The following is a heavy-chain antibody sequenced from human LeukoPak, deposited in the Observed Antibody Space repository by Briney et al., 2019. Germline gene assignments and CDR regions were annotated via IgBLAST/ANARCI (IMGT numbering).Heavy chain of an antibody. D-gene: IGHD5-24*01. J-gene: IGHJ4*02. CDR1: GYTFMNDD. CDR3: ARATPGGLHGYSFDY. Sequence: GASVKVSCKASGYTFMNDDINWGLQATGQGLEWMGWMNLNRGNTGFAQKFQDRVSMTRDTSINTAYMELTSLRSGDTAVYYCARATPGGLHGYSFDYWGQGTVVTVYS. V-gene: IGHV1-8*02. CDR2: MNLNRGNT.